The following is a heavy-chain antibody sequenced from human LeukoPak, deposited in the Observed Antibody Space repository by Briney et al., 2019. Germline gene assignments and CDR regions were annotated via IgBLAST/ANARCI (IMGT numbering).Heavy chain of an antibody. Sequence: GASVKVSCKASGYTFTSYYVHWVRQAPGQRLEWMGWINAGNGNTKYSQEFQGRVTITRDTSASTAHMELSSLRSEDMAVYYCARAAYYDILTGWALFDYWGQGTLVTVSS. J-gene: IGHJ4*02. CDR1: GYTFTSYY. CDR2: INAGNGNT. CDR3: ARAAYYDILTGWALFDY. D-gene: IGHD3-9*01. V-gene: IGHV1-3*03.